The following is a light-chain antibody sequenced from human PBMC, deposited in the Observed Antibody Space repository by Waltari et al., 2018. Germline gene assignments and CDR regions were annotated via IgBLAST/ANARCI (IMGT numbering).Light chain of an antibody. CDR1: QTLSRY. CDR2: AAT. V-gene: IGKV1-39*01. J-gene: IGKJ2*01. CDR3: QQSYSTPRT. Sequence: DVQMTQSPSSLSASVGDTVTITCRASQTLSRYLNWYQQQPGKAPKLLIYAATTLQSEVPSRFTGSGSGTDFTLTISSVQPEDFATYYCQQSYSTPRTFGQGTKLDIK.